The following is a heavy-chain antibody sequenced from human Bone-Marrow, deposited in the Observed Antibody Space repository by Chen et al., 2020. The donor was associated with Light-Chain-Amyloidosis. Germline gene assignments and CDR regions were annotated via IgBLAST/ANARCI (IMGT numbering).Heavy chain of an antibody. V-gene: IGHV3-23*01. D-gene: IGHD3-9*01. J-gene: IGHJ3*02. CDR3: AKDISYDDILPGYPADAFDI. Sequence: QAPGKGLEWVSTISGSGGSRYYGDSVKGRLTISRDNSKNALFLQMNSLRAEDTAVYYCAKDISYDDILPGYPADAFDIWGQGTMVTVSS. CDR2: ISGSGGSR.